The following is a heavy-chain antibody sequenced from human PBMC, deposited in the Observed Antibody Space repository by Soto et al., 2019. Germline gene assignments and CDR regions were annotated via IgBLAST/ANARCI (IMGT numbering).Heavy chain of an antibody. V-gene: IGHV1-69*12. CDR1: GGTFSSYA. J-gene: IGHJ6*01. Sequence: QVQLVQSGAEVKEPGSSVKVSCQASGGTFSSYALSWVRQAPGQGLEWMGGIIPLFRTPDYAQKFQGRVTITADEATSTAYMELSSPRSEDTAIYYWGRDNGSTQLGGNYYYITDVWGQGTTITVSS. CDR3: GRDNGSTQLGGNYYYITDV. CDR2: IIPLFRTP. D-gene: IGHD2-15*01.